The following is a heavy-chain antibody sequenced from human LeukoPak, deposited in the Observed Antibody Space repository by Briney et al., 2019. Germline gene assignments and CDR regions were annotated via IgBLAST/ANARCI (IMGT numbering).Heavy chain of an antibody. D-gene: IGHD3-10*01. CDR1: GGSLCVYY. J-gene: IGHJ4*02. V-gene: IGHV4-34*01. CDR2: INHSGRT. Sequence: SQTLSLTCAVYGGSLCVYYSSCIRHPPGKGVEWIGEINHSGRTNYNPSLKSRVTISVDTPKNQFSLQLSSVTAADTAVYYCARSPYYYGSGRGQIHFFDYWGQGTLVTVSS. CDR3: ARSPYYYGSGRGQIHFFDY.